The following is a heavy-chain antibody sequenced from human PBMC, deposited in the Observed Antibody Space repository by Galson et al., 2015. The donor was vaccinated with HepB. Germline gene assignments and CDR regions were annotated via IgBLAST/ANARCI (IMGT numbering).Heavy chain of an antibody. CDR1: GFTFTSHA. Sequence: SVKVSCKASGFTFTSHAMHWVRQAPGQRLEWMGWINAGNGNTKYSQKFQGRVTITRDTSASTAYMELSSLGSEDTAVYYCARDSAGITMIYWGQGTLVTVSS. V-gene: IGHV1-3*01. CDR2: INAGNGNT. CDR3: ARDSAGITMIY. D-gene: IGHD3-22*01. J-gene: IGHJ4*02.